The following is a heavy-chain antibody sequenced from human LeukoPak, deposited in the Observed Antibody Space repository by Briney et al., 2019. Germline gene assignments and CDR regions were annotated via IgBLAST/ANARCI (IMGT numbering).Heavy chain of an antibody. CDR1: GFTFSSYA. CDR3: AKDQLRYYYDSSGYFDY. V-gene: IGHV3-23*01. Sequence: GGSLRLSCAASGFTFSSYAMSWVRQAPGKGLEWVSAISGSGGSTYYADSVKGRFTISRDNSKNTLYLQTNSLRAEDTAVYYCAKDQLRYYYDSSGYFDYWGQGTLVTVSS. D-gene: IGHD3-22*01. CDR2: ISGSGGST. J-gene: IGHJ4*02.